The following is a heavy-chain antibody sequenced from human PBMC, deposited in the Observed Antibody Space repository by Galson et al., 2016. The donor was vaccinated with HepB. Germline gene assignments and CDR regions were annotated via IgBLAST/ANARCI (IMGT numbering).Heavy chain of an antibody. J-gene: IGHJ4*02. CDR1: GYSFTSHY. CDR2: INVSGGRT. Sequence: SVKVSCKASGYSFTSHYIHWVRQAPGQGFEWMGTINVSGGRTSYSPRFQGRVTMTTDTSTTTAYMELRSLTSDDTAVYYCARASWEFPTTFDYWGRGTQVTVSS. CDR3: ARASWEFPTTFDY. V-gene: IGHV1-46*01. D-gene: IGHD1-26*01.